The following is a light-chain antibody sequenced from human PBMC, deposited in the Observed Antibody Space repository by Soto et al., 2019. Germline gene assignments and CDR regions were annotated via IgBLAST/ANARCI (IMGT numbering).Light chain of an antibody. CDR3: HHYGPAPWT. V-gene: IGKV3-20*01. CDR1: QTVRGNY. CDR2: LAS. J-gene: IGKJ1*01. Sequence: EIVLTQSPGTLSLSPGERATLSCRASQTVRGNYLAWFQQRPGQPPRLLIYLASTRAAGVPDRFSGSGSGTEFSLTINRLEAEDFALYYCHHYGPAPWTFGQGTKVEIK.